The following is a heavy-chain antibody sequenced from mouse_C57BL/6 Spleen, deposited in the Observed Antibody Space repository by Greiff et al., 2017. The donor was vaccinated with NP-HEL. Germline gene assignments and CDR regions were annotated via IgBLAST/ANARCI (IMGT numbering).Heavy chain of an antibody. CDR3: TRRRDWDEEGGYFDV. CDR1: GYTFTDYE. CDR2: IDPETGGT. V-gene: IGHV1-15*01. D-gene: IGHD4-1*01. J-gene: IGHJ1*03. Sequence: VQLQQSGAELVRPGASVTLSCKASGYTFTDYEMHWVKQTPVHGLEWIGAIDPETGGTAYNQKFKGKAILTAAKSSSTAYMELRSLTSEDSAVYYCTRRRDWDEEGGYFDVWGTGTTVTVSS.